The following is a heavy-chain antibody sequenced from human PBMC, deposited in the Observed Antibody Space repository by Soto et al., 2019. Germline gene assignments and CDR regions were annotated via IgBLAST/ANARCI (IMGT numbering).Heavy chain of an antibody. D-gene: IGHD5-12*01. Sequence: PGESLKISCQGSGYSFTSSLLGWVRQMPWKGLEWMGLIYPGASDTRYSPSFQGQVTISADKSISTAYLQWSSLKASDTAIYYCARHVCSCYDWPFDYWGQGTLVTVSS. J-gene: IGHJ4*02. CDR2: IYPGASDT. V-gene: IGHV5-51*01. CDR3: ARHVCSCYDWPFDY. CDR1: GYSFTSSL.